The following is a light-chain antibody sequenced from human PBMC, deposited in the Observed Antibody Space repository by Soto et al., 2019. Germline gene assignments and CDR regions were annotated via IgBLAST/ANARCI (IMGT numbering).Light chain of an antibody. V-gene: IGKV3-20*01. CDR1: RSVSSSY. CDR2: GAS. J-gene: IGKJ1*01. CDR3: QQYGSSPRT. Sequence: EIVMTQSPATLSVSPGGRATLSCRASRSVSSSYLAWYQQKPGQAPRLLIYGASSRATGIPDRFSGSGSGTDFTLTISRLEPEDFAVYYCQQYGSSPRTFGQGTKVDI.